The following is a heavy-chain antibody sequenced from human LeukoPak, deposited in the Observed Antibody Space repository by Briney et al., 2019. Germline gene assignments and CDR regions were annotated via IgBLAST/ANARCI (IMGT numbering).Heavy chain of an antibody. J-gene: IGHJ4*02. CDR2: IIPIFGTA. D-gene: IGHD6-25*01. V-gene: IGHV1-69*05. Sequence: SVKVSCKASGGTFGTYAISWVRQAPGQGLEWMGRIIPIFGTANYAQKFQGRVTITTDESTSTAYMELSSLRSEDTAVYYCARGSAGYYFDYWGQGTLVTVSS. CDR1: GGTFGTYA. CDR3: ARGSAGYYFDY.